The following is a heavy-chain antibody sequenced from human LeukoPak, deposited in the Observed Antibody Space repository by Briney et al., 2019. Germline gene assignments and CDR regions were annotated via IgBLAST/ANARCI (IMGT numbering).Heavy chain of an antibody. Sequence: GGSLRLSCAASGFTFTDHYMSWVRQAPGKGLEWVSTIRSSGDDTYYADSVKGRFTISRDNSKNTLYLQMNSLRADDTALYYCAKVSVGQLAPLDYWGQGTLVTVSS. CDR3: AKVSVGQLAPLDY. CDR1: GFTFTDHY. V-gene: IGHV3-23*01. J-gene: IGHJ4*02. CDR2: IRSSGDDT. D-gene: IGHD6-6*01.